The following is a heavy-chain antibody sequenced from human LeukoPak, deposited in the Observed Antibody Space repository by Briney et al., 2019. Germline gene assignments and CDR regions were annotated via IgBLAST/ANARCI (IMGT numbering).Heavy chain of an antibody. Sequence: RASETLSLTCAVYGGSFSGYYWSWIRQPLGKGLEWIGEINHSGSTNYNPSLKSRVTISVDTSKNQFSLKLSSVTAADTAVYYCARVFGVFLNYFDYWGQGTLVTVSS. CDR2: INHSGST. CDR1: GGSFSGYY. D-gene: IGHD3-3*01. V-gene: IGHV4-34*01. CDR3: ARVFGVFLNYFDY. J-gene: IGHJ4*02.